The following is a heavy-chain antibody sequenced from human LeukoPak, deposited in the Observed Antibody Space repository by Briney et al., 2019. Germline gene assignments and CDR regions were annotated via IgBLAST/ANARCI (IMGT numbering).Heavy chain of an antibody. CDR2: ISYDGTRP. CDR1: GSTLSNYG. V-gene: IGHV3-30*18. J-gene: IGHJ2*01. CDR3: AKGAVTTLKNWYLDL. D-gene: IGHD4-17*01. Sequence: GGSLRLSCAASGSTLSNYGIHWVRQAPGKGLEWVAVISYDGTRPYYTDSVKGHFTISRDNSKNTVYLQMSTLRADDTAVYYCAKGAVTTLKNWYLDLWGRGTLVTVSS.